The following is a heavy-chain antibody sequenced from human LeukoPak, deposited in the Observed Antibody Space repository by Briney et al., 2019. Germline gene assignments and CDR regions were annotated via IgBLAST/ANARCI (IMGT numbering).Heavy chain of an antibody. CDR2: ISYDGSNK. CDR3: ARDSTTVTYNGFDP. D-gene: IGHD4-17*01. V-gene: IGHV3-30-3*01. Sequence: PGGSLRLSCAASGFTFSSYAMHWVRQAPGKGLEWVAVISYDGSNKYYADSVKGRFTISRDNSKNTLYLQMNSLRAEDTAVYYCARDSTTVTYNGFDPWGQGTLVTVSS. CDR1: GFTFSSYA. J-gene: IGHJ5*02.